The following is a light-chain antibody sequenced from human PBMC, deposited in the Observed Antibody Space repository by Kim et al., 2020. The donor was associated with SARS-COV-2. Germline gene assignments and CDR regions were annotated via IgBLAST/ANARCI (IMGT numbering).Light chain of an antibody. CDR2: DVN. CDR3: GSYTGSNNFAV. J-gene: IGLJ2*01. CDR1: SSDVGGYNY. Sequence: QAVTISCPGNSSDVGGYNYVSWYQHHPGKAPKLMLYDVNKRPSGIPDRFSGSKSGNTASLTVSGLQAEDEADYYCGSYTGSNNFAVFGGGTQLTVL. V-gene: IGLV2-8*01.